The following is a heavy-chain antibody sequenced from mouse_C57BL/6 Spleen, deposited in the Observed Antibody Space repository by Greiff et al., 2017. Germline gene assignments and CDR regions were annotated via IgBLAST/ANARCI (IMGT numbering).Heavy chain of an antibody. J-gene: IGHJ2*01. Sequence: DVKLVESGGGLVKPGGSLKLSCAASGFTFSDYGMHWVRQAPEKGLEWVAYISSGSSTNYYAATVKGRFTISRDNAKNTLFLQMTSLRSEDTAMYCCANLLQDYWGQGTTLTVSS. V-gene: IGHV5-17*01. CDR1: GFTFSDYG. CDR2: ISSGSSTN. D-gene: IGHD2-1*01. CDR3: ANLLQDY.